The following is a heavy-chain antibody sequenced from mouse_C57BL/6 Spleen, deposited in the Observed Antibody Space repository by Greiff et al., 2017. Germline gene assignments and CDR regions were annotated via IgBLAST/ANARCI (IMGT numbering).Heavy chain of an antibody. V-gene: IGHV1-72*01. CDR1: GYTFTSYW. D-gene: IGHD2-5*01. J-gene: IGHJ4*01. CDR3: EWDSNWAMDY. CDR2: IDPNSGGT. Sequence: QVQLKQPGAELVKPGASVKLSCKASGYTFTSYWMHWVKQRPGRGLEWIGRIDPNSGGTKYNEQFKSKATLTVDKPSSTAYMQLSSLTSEDSAVYYCEWDSNWAMDYWGQGTSVTVSS.